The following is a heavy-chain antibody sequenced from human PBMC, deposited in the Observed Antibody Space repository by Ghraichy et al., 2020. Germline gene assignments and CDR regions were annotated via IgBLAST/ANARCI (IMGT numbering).Heavy chain of an antibody. V-gene: IGHV3-33*01. CDR2: IWYDGSNK. J-gene: IGHJ6*02. D-gene: IGHD3-10*01. CDR3: ARAGMVRGVLYYYHGMDV. Sequence: GGSLRLSCAASGFTFSSYGMHWVRQAPGKGLEWVAVIWYDGSNKYYADSVKGRFTISRDNSKNTLYLQMNSLRAEDTAVYYCARAGMVRGVLYYYHGMDVWGQGTTLTVSS. CDR1: GFTFSSYG.